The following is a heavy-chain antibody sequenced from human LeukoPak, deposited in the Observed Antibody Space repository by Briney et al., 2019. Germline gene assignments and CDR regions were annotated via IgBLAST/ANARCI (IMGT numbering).Heavy chain of an antibody. CDR3: AENYYDSSGYYFDY. CDR1: GYTFTGYY. J-gene: IGHJ4*02. Sequence: ASVKVSCKASGYTFTGYYMHWVRQAPGQRLEWMGWINPNSGGTNYAQKFQGRVTMTRDTSISTAYMELSRLRSDDTAVYYCAENYYDSSGYYFDYWGQGTLVTVSS. D-gene: IGHD3-22*01. CDR2: INPNSGGT. V-gene: IGHV1-2*02.